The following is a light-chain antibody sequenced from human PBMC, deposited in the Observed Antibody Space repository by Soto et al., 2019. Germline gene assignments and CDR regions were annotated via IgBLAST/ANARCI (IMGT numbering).Light chain of an antibody. J-gene: IGLJ2*01. Sequence: QSVLTQPPSASGTPGQRVTISCSGSSSNIGSNYVYWYQQLPGTAPKLLIYRNNQRPSGVPDRFSGSKSGTSASLAISGLRSEDEADYYCGAWDDSLGGVVFGGGTKLTVL. CDR1: SSNIGSNY. CDR2: RNN. CDR3: GAWDDSLGGVV. V-gene: IGLV1-47*01.